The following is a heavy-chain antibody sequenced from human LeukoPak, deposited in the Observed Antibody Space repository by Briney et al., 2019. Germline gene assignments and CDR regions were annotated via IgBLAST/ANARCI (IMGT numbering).Heavy chain of an antibody. CDR1: GYTFTSYY. CDR3: ARLHGDYEVRWFDP. J-gene: IGHJ5*02. Sequence: ASVKVSCKASGYTFTSYYMHWVRQAPGQGLEWMGIINPSGGSTSYAQKFQGRVTITADESTSTAYMELSSLRSEDTAVYYCARLHGDYEVRWFDPWGQGTLVTVSS. CDR2: INPSGGST. V-gene: IGHV1-46*01. D-gene: IGHD4-17*01.